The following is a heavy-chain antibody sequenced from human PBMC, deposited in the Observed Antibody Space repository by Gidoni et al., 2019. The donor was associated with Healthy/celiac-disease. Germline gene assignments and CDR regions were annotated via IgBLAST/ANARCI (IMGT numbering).Heavy chain of an antibody. CDR1: GFTFSNAW. CDR2: IKSKTDGGTT. V-gene: IGHV3-15*01. Sequence: EVQLVESGGGLVKPGGSLRLSCAASGFTFSNAWMSWVRQAPGKGLEWVGRIKSKTDGGTTDYAAPVKGRFTISRDDSKNTLYLQMNSLKTEDTAVYYCTTDRIPGGYYYYGMDVWGQGTTVTVSS. J-gene: IGHJ6*02. CDR3: TTDRIPGGYYYYGMDV.